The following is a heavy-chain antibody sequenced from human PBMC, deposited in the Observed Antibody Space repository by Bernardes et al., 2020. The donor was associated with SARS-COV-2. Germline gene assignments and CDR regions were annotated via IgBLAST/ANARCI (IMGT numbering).Heavy chain of an antibody. Sequence: SVKVSWKASGFNLTSSAMQWVRQARGQRLEWIGWIVVGSGNTNYAQKFQERVTITRDMSTSTAYMELSSLRSEDTAVYYCAADLGYCGGDCFDYWGQGTLVTVSS. CDR3: AADLGYCGGDCFDY. J-gene: IGHJ4*02. V-gene: IGHV1-58*02. CDR1: GFNLTSSA. D-gene: IGHD2-21*01. CDR2: IVVGSGNT.